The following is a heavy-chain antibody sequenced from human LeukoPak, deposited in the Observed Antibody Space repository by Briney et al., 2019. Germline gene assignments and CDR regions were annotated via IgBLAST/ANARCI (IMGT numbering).Heavy chain of an antibody. CDR2: IYYSGST. D-gene: IGHD3-10*01. V-gene: IGHV4-59*12. Sequence: SETLSLTCTVSGGSISSYYWSWIQQPPGKGLEWIGYIYYSGSTNYNPSLKSRVTISVDTSKNQFSLKLSSVTAADTAVYYCARTYGSGSQRGYFQHWGQGTLVTVSS. CDR3: ARTYGSGSQRGYFQH. J-gene: IGHJ1*01. CDR1: GGSISSYY.